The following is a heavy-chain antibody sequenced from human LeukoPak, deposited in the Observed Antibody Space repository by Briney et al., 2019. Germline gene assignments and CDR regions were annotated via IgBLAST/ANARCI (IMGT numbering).Heavy chain of an antibody. CDR2: IYHSGST. Sequence: PSQTLSLTCAVSGGSISSGGYSWSWIRQPPGKGLEWIGYIYHSGSTYYNPSLESRVTISVDRSKNQFSLKLSSVAAADTAVYYCARARAAGSESYYPILFDYWGQGTLVTVSS. J-gene: IGHJ4*02. CDR3: ARARAAGSESYYPILFDY. V-gene: IGHV4-30-2*01. CDR1: GGSISSGGYS. D-gene: IGHD3-10*01.